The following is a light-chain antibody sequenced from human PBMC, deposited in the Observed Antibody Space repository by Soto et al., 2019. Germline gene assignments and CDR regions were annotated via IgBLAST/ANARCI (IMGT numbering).Light chain of an antibody. J-gene: IGLJ1*01. CDR3: CSYAGTFYV. CDR1: SSDVGSYNL. V-gene: IGLV2-23*01. Sequence: QSALTQPASVSGSPGQSITISCTGTSSDVGSYNLVSWYQQHPAKAPKLTIYEGSKRPSGVSNRFSGSKSGNTASLTISGLQAEDEADYYCCSYAGTFYVFGTGTKLTVL. CDR2: EGS.